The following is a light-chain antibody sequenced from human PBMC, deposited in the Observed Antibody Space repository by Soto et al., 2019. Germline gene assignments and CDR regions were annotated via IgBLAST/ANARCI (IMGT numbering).Light chain of an antibody. CDR2: DAS. Sequence: DIQMTQSPSTLSASVGDRVTITCRASQSISSWLAWYQQKPGKAPKLMIYDASSLPSGVPATFSGSGSGTEFTLTISSLQPDDFATYCCQQYNSYPCTFGQGTKVEIK. CDR1: QSISSW. J-gene: IGKJ1*01. CDR3: QQYNSYPCT. V-gene: IGKV1-5*01.